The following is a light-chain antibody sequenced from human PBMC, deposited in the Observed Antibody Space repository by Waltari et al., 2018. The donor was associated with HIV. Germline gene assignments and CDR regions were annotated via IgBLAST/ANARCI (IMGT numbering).Light chain of an antibody. J-gene: IGLJ1*01. V-gene: IGLV2-23*03. Sequence: QSALTQPASVSGSPGQSITISCTGTNSDGGSYNLVSWYQQHPGQAPKLMIYEGSKRRAGVSSRFPGPKSGNTASLTISGLQAEDEADYYCCSYAGSNAFVFGTGTKVTVL. CDR2: EGS. CDR3: CSYAGSNAFV. CDR1: NSDGGSYNL.